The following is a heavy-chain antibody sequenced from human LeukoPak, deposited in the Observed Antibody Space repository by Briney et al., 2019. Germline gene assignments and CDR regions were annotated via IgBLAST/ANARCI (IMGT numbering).Heavy chain of an antibody. Sequence: GRSLRLSCAASGFTFSSYGMHWVRQAPGKGLEWVAVISYDGSNKYYADSVKGRFTISRDNAKNSLYLQMISLRAEDTAVYFCAREGYCTGGSCPGLFVYWGQGTPVTVSS. J-gene: IGHJ4*02. CDR1: GFTFSSYG. CDR2: ISYDGSNK. V-gene: IGHV3-30*03. D-gene: IGHD2-15*01. CDR3: AREGYCTGGSCPGLFVY.